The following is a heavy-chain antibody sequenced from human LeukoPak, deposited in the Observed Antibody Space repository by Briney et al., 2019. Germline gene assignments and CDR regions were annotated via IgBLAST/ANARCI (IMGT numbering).Heavy chain of an antibody. V-gene: IGHV3-33*01. Sequence: PGRSLRLSCAASGFTFSSYGMHWVRQAPGKGLEWVALMWFDEDNKYYTDSVKGRFTISRDNSKNTLYFQMNSLRAEDTAVYYCASDSYSPEYFQHWGQGTLVTVSS. CDR3: ASDSYSPEYFQH. CDR1: GFTFSSYG. CDR2: MWFDEDNK. D-gene: IGHD2-15*01. J-gene: IGHJ1*01.